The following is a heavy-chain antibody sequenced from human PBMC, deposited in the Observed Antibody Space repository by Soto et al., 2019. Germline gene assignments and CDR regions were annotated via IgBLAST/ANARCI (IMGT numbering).Heavy chain of an antibody. CDR1: GFTFDDYA. J-gene: IGHJ6*03. Sequence: EVQLVESGGGLVQPGRSLRLSCAASGFTFDDYAMHWVRQAPGKGLGWVSGISWNSGSIGYADSVKGRFTISRDNAKNSLYLQMNSLRAEDTALYYCAKDKGGYCSSTSCYNYMDVWGKGTTVTVSS. CDR2: ISWNSGSI. D-gene: IGHD2-2*02. CDR3: AKDKGGYCSSTSCYNYMDV. V-gene: IGHV3-9*01.